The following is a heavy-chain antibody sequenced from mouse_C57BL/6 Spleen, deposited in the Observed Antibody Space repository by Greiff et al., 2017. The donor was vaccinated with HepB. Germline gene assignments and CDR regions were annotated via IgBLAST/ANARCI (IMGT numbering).Heavy chain of an antibody. D-gene: IGHD1-1*01. CDR1: GFTFSDYG. CDR3: ARRDGSSYRWYFDV. Sequence: EVMLVESGGGLVKPGGSLKLSCAASGFTFSDYGMHWVRQAPEKGLEWVAYISSGSSTIYYADTVKGRFTISRDNAKNTLFLQMTSLRSEDTAMYYCARRDGSSYRWYFDVWGTGTTVTVSS. V-gene: IGHV5-17*01. J-gene: IGHJ1*03. CDR2: ISSGSSTI.